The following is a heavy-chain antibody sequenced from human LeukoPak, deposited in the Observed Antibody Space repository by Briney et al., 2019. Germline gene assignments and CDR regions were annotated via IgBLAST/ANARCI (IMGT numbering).Heavy chain of an antibody. CDR2: IYNTGTT. CDR1: GDSISSDY. V-gene: IGHV4-59*08. Sequence: PSETLSLTCTVSGDSISSDYWTWIRQPPGKGLEWIGYIYNTGTTNYNPSFKSRVTLSLDTSKNQFSLTLSSVTAADTAVYYCARHLKTEMVKAHFDYWGQGTLVTVSS. D-gene: IGHD5-18*01. J-gene: IGHJ4*02. CDR3: ARHLKTEMVKAHFDY.